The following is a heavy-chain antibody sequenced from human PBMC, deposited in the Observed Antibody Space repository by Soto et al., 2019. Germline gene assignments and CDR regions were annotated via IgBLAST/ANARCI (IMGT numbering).Heavy chain of an antibody. Sequence: EVQLLESGGGLVQPGGSVRLSCAASGLTFGNYAMSWVRQAPGKGLEWVSAIRGDSGSTYYADSVKGRFTISRDNSKNTLYLQMNSLRAEDTAVYYCAVSPNCGRDCSAASYWYFDIWGRGTLVTVSS. J-gene: IGHJ2*01. D-gene: IGHD2-21*02. CDR3: AVSPNCGRDCSAASYWYFDI. CDR1: GLTFGNYA. CDR2: IRGDSGST. V-gene: IGHV3-23*01.